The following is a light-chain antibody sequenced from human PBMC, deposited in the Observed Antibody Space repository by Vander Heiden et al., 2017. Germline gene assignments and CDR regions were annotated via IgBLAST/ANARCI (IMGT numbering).Light chain of an antibody. CDR2: KAS. Sequence: DIQMTQSPSTLSASVGDRVTITCRASQSISSWLAWYQQKPGKAPKLLIYKASSLESGVPSSFSGSGFGTEFTLTISSRQPDDFAAYYCQQNNSYSPQTFGQGTKVEIK. J-gene: IGKJ1*01. V-gene: IGKV1-5*03. CDR3: QQNNSYSPQT. CDR1: QSISSW.